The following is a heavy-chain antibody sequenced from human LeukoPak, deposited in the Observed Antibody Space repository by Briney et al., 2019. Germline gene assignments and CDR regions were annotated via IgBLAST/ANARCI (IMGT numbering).Heavy chain of an antibody. CDR3: ARARELLPNFDY. J-gene: IGHJ4*02. Sequence: PSETLSLTXTVSGGSISSYYWSWIRQPPGKGLEWIGYIYYSGSTNYNPSLKSRVTISVDTSKNQFSLKLSSVTAADTAVYYCARARELLPNFDYWGQGTLVTVSS. CDR1: GGSISSYY. D-gene: IGHD1-26*01. CDR2: IYYSGST. V-gene: IGHV4-59*01.